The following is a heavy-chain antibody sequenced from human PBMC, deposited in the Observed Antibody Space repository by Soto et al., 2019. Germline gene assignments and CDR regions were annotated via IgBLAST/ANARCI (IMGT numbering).Heavy chain of an antibody. Sequence: TSETLSLTCAVYGGSFSGYYWSWIRQPPGKGLEWIGEINHSGSTNYNPSLKSRVTISVDTSKNQFSLKLSSVTAADTAVYYCARGAGPEYSSSHNWFDPWGQGTLVTVSS. CDR3: ARGAGPEYSSSHNWFDP. CDR1: GGSFSGYY. CDR2: INHSGST. V-gene: IGHV4-34*01. D-gene: IGHD6-6*01. J-gene: IGHJ5*02.